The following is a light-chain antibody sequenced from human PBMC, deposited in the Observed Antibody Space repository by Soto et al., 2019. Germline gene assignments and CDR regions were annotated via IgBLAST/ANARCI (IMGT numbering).Light chain of an antibody. Sequence: EIVLPQSPATLSVSPGERATLSCRASHSVSSNLAWYQQKPGQAPRLLMYATSTRATGIPDRFSGSGSGTEFSLTISSLQSEDFAVYHCQQYDNKPPITFGQGTRLEIK. CDR2: ATS. J-gene: IGKJ5*01. CDR3: QQYDNKPPIT. CDR1: HSVSSN. V-gene: IGKV3-15*01.